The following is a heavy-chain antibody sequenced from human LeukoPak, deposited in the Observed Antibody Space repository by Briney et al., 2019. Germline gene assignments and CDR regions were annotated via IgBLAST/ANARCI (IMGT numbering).Heavy chain of an antibody. CDR3: ARGLTLLGYCSSTSCLVNY. CDR1: GFTLSSYW. D-gene: IGHD2-2*01. V-gene: IGHV3-74*01. J-gene: IGHJ4*02. CDR2: IDRDGSTT. Sequence: PGGSLRLSCAVSGFTLSSYWMHWVRQAPGKGLVWVSRIDRDGSTTDYADSVKGRFTISRDNANNTLYLQMNSLRAGDAGVYYCARGLTLLGYCSSTSCLVNYWGQGTLVTVSS.